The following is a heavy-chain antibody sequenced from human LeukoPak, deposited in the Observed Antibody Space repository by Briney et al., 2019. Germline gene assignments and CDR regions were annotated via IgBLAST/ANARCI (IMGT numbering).Heavy chain of an antibody. CDR2: ISGSGGST. J-gene: IGHJ4*02. V-gene: IGHV3-23*01. Sequence: GGTLRLSCAASGFTFSNYGMSWVRQAPGKGLEWVSGISGSGGSTYYADSVKGRFTISRDNSKNTLFLQMNSLRADDTALYYCAKDTGSFYFDYWGQGTLVTISS. CDR3: AKDTGSFYFDY. CDR1: GFTFSNYG.